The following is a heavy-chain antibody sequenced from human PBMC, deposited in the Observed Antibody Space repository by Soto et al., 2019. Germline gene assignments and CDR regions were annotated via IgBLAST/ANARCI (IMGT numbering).Heavy chain of an antibody. CDR1: GGSISSYY. V-gene: IGHV4-59*01. D-gene: IGHD1-26*01. Sequence: SETLSLTCTVSGGSISSYYWSWIRQPPGKGLEWIGYIYYSGNTNYNPSLKSRVTISVDTSKNQFSLKLSSVTAADTAVYYCAREGGNYYYFDYWGQGTLVTVSS. CDR2: IYYSGNT. CDR3: AREGGNYYYFDY. J-gene: IGHJ4*02.